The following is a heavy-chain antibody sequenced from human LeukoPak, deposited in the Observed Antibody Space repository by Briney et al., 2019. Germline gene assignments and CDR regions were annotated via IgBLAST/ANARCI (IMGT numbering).Heavy chain of an antibody. CDR2: IYTRGST. Sequence: SETLSLTCTVSGGSISGYYWSWIRQPAGKGLEWIGRIYTRGSTNYNPSLKSRITMSVDTSKNQFSLKLSSVTAADTAVYYCARGIPGSGSYGHFDSWGQGTLVTVSS. J-gene: IGHJ4*02. V-gene: IGHV4-4*07. CDR3: ARGIPGSGSYGHFDS. D-gene: IGHD1-26*01. CDR1: GGSISGYY.